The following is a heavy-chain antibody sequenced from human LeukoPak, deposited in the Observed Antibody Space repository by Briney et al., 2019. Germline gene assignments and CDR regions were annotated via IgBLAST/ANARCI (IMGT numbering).Heavy chain of an antibody. J-gene: IGHJ6*03. CDR3: AREKLGGSGSYSYYYYYYYMDV. V-gene: IGHV4-39*07. CDR1: GGSISSSSYY. Sequence: SSETLSLTCTVSGGSISSSSYYWGWIRQPPGKGLEWIGSIYYSGSTYYNPSLKSRVTISVDTSKNQFSLKLSSVTAADTAVYYCAREKLGGSGSYSYYYYYYYMDVWGKGTTVTVSS. CDR2: IYYSGST. D-gene: IGHD3-10*01.